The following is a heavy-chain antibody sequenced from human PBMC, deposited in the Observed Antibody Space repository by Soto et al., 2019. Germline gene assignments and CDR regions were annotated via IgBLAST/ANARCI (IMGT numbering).Heavy chain of an antibody. CDR1: GYTVSSYA. CDR3: ARRRIAVAFSEFDP. V-gene: IGHV3-23*01. D-gene: IGHD6-19*01. J-gene: IGHJ5*02. Sequence: EVQLLESGGGLVQPGGCLRLSCAASGYTVSSYAMSWVRQAPGKGLEWVSAISGSGGSTYYADSVKGRFTISRDNSKNTLYLQMNSLRAEDTAVYYCARRRIAVAFSEFDPWGQGTLVTVSS. CDR2: ISGSGGST.